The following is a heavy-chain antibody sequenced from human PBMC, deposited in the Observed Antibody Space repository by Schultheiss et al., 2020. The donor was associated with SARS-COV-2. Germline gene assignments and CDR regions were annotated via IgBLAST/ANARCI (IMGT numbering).Heavy chain of an antibody. CDR1: GFTFSSYS. CDR2: ITSRSSYM. D-gene: IGHD2-15*01. J-gene: IGHJ3*02. CDR3: ARDGLAGADDAFDI. V-gene: IGHV3-21*01. Sequence: GGSLRLSCAASGFTFSSYSMNWVRQAPGKGLEWVSSITSRSSYMYYADSVKGRFTISRDNAKNSLNLQMNSLRAEDTAVYYCARDGLAGADDAFDIWGQGTMVTVSS.